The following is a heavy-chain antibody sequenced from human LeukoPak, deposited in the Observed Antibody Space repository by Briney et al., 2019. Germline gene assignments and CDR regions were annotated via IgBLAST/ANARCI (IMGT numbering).Heavy chain of an antibody. D-gene: IGHD6-13*01. J-gene: IGHJ5*02. CDR3: ARDLIAAAGTS. CDR1: GFTFSSYG. Sequence: GRSLRLSCAASGFTFSSYGMHWVRQAPGKGLEWVAVIWYDGSNKYYADSVKGRLTISRDNSKNTLYLQMNSLRAEDTAVYYCARDLIAAAGTSWGQGTMVTVSS. V-gene: IGHV3-33*01. CDR2: IWYDGSNK.